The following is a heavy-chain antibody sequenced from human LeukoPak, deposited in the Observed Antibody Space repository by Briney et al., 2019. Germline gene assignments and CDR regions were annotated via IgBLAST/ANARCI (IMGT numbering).Heavy chain of an antibody. CDR1: GGSISSYY. CDR2: IYYSGST. J-gene: IGHJ4*02. Sequence: SETLSLTCTVSGGSISSYYWSWIRQPPGKGLEWIGSIYYSGSTYYNPSLKSRVTISVDTSKNQFSLKLSSVTAADTAVYYCARVGDYYDRQFDYWGQGTLVTVSS. V-gene: IGHV4-39*07. CDR3: ARVGDYYDRQFDY. D-gene: IGHD3-22*01.